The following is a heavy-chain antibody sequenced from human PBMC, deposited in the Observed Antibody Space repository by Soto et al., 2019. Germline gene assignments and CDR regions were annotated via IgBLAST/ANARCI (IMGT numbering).Heavy chain of an antibody. Sequence: APGKGMEWVSAISGSGGTTHYADSVKGRFTISRDNSKNTLYLQMNSLRVEDTAVYYCAKDRSSTSCYSFDYWCQGSLVTFSS. J-gene: IGHJ4*02. CDR3: AKDRSSTSCYSFDY. CDR2: ISGSGGTT. V-gene: IGHV3-23*01. D-gene: IGHD2-2*01.